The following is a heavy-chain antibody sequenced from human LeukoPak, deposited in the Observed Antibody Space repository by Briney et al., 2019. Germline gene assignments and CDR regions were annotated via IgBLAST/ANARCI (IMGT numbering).Heavy chain of an antibody. D-gene: IGHD1-26*01. CDR2: ISGSVGST. V-gene: IGHV3-23*01. Sequence: PGGSLRLSCAASGFTFSSYAMSWVRQAPGKGREWVSAISGSVGSTYYADSVKGRFTLSRDNSKNTLYLQMNSLRAEDTGVYYCAKDRAEEAVVGATTCFDDWGEGRLVTVSA. CDR3: AKDRAEEAVVGATTCFDD. J-gene: IGHJ4*02. CDR1: GFTFSSYA.